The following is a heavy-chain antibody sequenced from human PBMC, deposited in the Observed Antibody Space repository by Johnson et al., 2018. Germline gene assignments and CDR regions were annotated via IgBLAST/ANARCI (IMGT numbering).Heavy chain of an antibody. CDR2: IRSKTFGGTT. J-gene: IGHJ6*02. CDR1: GFIFGDFA. CDR3: TRDAEWWSGGVDV. D-gene: IGHD2-15*01. V-gene: IGHV3-49*03. Sequence: VQLVQSGGGLVEPGRSLRLSCTASGFIFGDFAMNWFRQAPGKGLEWVSFIRSKTFGGTTKYAASVKGRFSISRDDSKSIAYLQMKSLKTEDTAVYFCTRDAEWWSGGVDVWGQGTTVTVSS.